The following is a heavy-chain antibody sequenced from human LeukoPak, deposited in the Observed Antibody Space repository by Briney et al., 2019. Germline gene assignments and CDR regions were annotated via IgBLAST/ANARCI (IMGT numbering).Heavy chain of an antibody. J-gene: IGHJ4*02. D-gene: IGHD3-10*01. V-gene: IGHV3-11*04. CDR1: GFTFSDYH. CDR3: VRPLQYYYGSGTYFGYYFDS. CDR2: IGIGDSTT. Sequence: PGGSLRLSCAVSGFTFSDYHMNWIRQAPGEGLQWISYIGIGDSTTQYADSVKGRFTISRDNAKNLLYLQMNSLRAEDTAVYYCVRPLQYYYGSGTYFGYYFDSWGQGTMVTVSS.